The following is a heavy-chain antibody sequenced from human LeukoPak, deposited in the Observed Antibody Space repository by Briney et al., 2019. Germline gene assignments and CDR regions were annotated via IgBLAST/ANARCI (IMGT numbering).Heavy chain of an antibody. Sequence: GGSLRLSCAASGFTFGSYAMSWVRQAPGKGLEWVSAISGSGGSTYYADSVKGRFTISRDNSKNTLYLQMNSLRAEDTAVYYCAKDNAKYYDFWSGYAGDFDYWGQGTLVTVSS. CDR2: ISGSGGST. J-gene: IGHJ4*02. CDR1: GFTFGSYA. CDR3: AKDNAKYYDFWSGYAGDFDY. V-gene: IGHV3-23*01. D-gene: IGHD3-3*01.